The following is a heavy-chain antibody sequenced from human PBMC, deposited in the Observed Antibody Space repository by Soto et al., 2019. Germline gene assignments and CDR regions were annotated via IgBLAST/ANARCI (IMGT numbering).Heavy chain of an antibody. CDR2: ISYDGSNK. Sequence: GGSLRLSCAASGFTFSSYGMHWVRQAPGKGLEWVAVISYDGSNKYYADSVKGRFTISRDNSKNTLYLQMNSLRAEDTAVYYCARAATYYDFGSGHPTYYYYGMDVWGQVTTVTVSS. V-gene: IGHV3-30*03. J-gene: IGHJ6*02. CDR1: GFTFSSYG. D-gene: IGHD3-3*01. CDR3: ARAATYYDFGSGHPTYYYYGMDV.